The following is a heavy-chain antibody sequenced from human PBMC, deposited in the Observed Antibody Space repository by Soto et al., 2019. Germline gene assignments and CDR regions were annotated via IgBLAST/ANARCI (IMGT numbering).Heavy chain of an antibody. CDR1: GGSVSSGSYY. CDR3: ARKGNYYGMDV. V-gene: IGHV4-61*01. Sequence: SLTCTVSGGSVSSGSYYWSWIRQPPGKGLEWIGYIYYSGSTNYNPSLKSRVTISVDTSKNQFSLKLSSVTAADTAVYYCARKGNYYGMDVWGQGTTVTVSS. CDR2: IYYSGST. J-gene: IGHJ6*02.